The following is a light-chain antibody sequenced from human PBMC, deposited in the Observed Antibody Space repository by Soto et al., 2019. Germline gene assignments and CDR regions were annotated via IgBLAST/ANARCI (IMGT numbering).Light chain of an antibody. CDR2: DVS. V-gene: IGLV2-14*03. CDR3: SSYTSSSTLSTYV. Sequence: VLTQPASVSGSPGQSITISCTGTSSDVGGYNYVSWYQHHPGKAPKLMIYDVSNRPSGVSNRFSGSKSGNTASLIISGLQAEDEADYYCSSYTSSSTLSTYVFGTGTKVTV. CDR1: SSDVGGYNY. J-gene: IGLJ1*01.